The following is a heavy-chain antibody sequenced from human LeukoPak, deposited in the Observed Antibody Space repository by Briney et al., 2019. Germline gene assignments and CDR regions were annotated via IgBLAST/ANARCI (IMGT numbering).Heavy chain of an antibody. CDR2: IYTSGST. D-gene: IGHD3-10*01. CDR1: GGSISSYY. J-gene: IGHJ5*02. V-gene: IGHV4-4*09. CDR3: ARHRRITMVWGVINWFDP. Sequence: KPSETLSLTCTVSGGSISSYYWSWIRQPPGKGLEWIGYIYTSGSTNYNPSLKSRVTISVDTSKNQFSLKLSSVTAADTAVYYCARHRRITMVWGVINWFDPWGQGTLVTVSS.